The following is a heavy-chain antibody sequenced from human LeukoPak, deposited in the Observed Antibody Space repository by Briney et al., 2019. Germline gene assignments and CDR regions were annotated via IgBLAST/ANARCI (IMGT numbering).Heavy chain of an antibody. CDR1: GCTFSSYA. D-gene: IGHD3-3*01. CDR3: ARGPLNPFWNPVFP. J-gene: IGHJ5*02. V-gene: IGHV1-69*04. CDR2: IIPILGIA. Sequence: ASVKVSCKASGCTFSSYAISWVRQAPGQGLEWMGRIIPILGIANYAQKFQGRVTITADKSTSTAYMELSSLRSEDTAVYYCARGPLNPFWNPVFPGGQGTLVTVSS.